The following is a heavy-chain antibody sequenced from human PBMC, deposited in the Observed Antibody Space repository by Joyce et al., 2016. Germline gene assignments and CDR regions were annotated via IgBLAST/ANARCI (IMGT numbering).Heavy chain of an antibody. D-gene: IGHD6-19*01. J-gene: IGHJ3*02. CDR2: IIPIFGTT. CDR1: GGTFSSYA. Sequence: QVQLVQSGAEVKKPGSSVKVSCKASGGTFSSYAISWVRQAPGRGLEWMGGIIPIFGTTNYAQKFQGRVTIIADKSTSTAYMELSSLRSEDTAVYYCARAEYSSGTWAFDIWGQGTMVTVSS. V-gene: IGHV1-69*06. CDR3: ARAEYSSGTWAFDI.